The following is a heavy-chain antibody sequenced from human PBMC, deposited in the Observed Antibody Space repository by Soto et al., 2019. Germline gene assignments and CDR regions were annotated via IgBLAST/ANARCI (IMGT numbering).Heavy chain of an antibody. CDR2: ISYDGSNK. Sequence: QVQLVESGGGVVQPGRSLRLSCAASGFTFSSYAMHWVREAPGKGLEWVAVISYDGSNKYYADSVKGRFTISRDNSKNPLYLQMSSLRAEDTAVYYCARGRAGGYFDYLGQGTLVTVSS. CDR1: GFTFSSYA. D-gene: IGHD3-10*01. V-gene: IGHV3-30-3*01. J-gene: IGHJ4*02. CDR3: ARGRAGGYFDY.